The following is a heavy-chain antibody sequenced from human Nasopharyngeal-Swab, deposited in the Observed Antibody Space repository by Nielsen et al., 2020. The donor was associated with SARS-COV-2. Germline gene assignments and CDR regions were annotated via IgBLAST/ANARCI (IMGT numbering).Heavy chain of an antibody. CDR1: GFTFSSYA. CDR3: ARANTYYFQSGGSSHFDY. V-gene: IGHV3-23*01. Sequence: GGSLRLSCAASGFTFSSYAMSWVRQAPGKGLEWVSIISGSGGSTYYADSMKGRFTISRDNSKNTLYLQMNSLRAGDTAVYYCARANTYYFQSGGSSHFDYWGQGTLVTVSS. CDR2: ISGSGGST. J-gene: IGHJ4*02. D-gene: IGHD3-22*01.